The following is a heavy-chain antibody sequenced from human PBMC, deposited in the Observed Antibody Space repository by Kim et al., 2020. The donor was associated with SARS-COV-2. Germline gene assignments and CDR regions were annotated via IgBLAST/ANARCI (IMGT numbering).Heavy chain of an antibody. D-gene: IGHD2-8*01. Sequence: SETLSLTCTVSGGSISSYYWNWIRQPPGKGLEWIGYIYYAGNTKYNPSLRSRVTISLDTSKSHSSLKLSSVTAADTAVYYCAINMVYYFYETDVWGQGTT. J-gene: IGHJ6*02. CDR3: AINMVYYFYETDV. CDR1: GGSISSYY. V-gene: IGHV4-59*01. CDR2: IYYAGNT.